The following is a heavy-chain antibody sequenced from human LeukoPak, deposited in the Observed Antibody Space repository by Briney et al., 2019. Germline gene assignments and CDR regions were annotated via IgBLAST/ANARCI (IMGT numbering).Heavy chain of an antibody. V-gene: IGHV3-66*01. J-gene: IGHJ4*02. CDR1: GFTFSSYV. Sequence: GGSLRLSCAVSGFTFSSYVMSWVRQAPGKGLEWVSVIYSGGSTYYADSVKGRFTISRDNSKNTLYLQMNSLRAEDTAVYYCARDKNGWRYFDYWGQGTLVTVSS. D-gene: IGHD5-24*01. CDR3: ARDKNGWRYFDY. CDR2: IYSGGST.